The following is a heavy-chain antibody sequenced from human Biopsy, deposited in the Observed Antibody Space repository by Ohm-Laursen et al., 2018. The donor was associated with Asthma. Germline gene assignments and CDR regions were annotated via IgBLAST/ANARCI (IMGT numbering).Heavy chain of an antibody. CDR2: ISVYNGNT. V-gene: IGHV1-18*01. Sequence: ASVKVSCKTSGYTFNSAGITWVRQAPGQGPEWMGWISVYNGNTKVAQKLQDRVTMITDTSMSTAYMELRSLRSDDTAVYFCARAVDYSHYYGIDVWGQGTTVTVS. D-gene: IGHD3-10*01. CDR3: ARAVDYSHYYGIDV. CDR1: GYTFNSAG. J-gene: IGHJ6*02.